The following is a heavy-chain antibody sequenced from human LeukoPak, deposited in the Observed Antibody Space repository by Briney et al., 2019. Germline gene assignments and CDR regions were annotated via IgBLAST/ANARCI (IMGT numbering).Heavy chain of an antibody. CDR2: IGTSTSYI. CDR3: AKDFWVYSSGWPTGYFDY. D-gene: IGHD6-19*01. Sequence: GGSLRLSCAASGFTFSTYIMNWVRQTPGKGLEWVSSIGTSTSYIYYADSVKGRFTISRDNAKNSLYLEMNSLRAEDTAVYYCAKDFWVYSSGWPTGYFDYWGQGTLVTVSS. J-gene: IGHJ4*02. CDR1: GFTFSTYI. V-gene: IGHV3-21*01.